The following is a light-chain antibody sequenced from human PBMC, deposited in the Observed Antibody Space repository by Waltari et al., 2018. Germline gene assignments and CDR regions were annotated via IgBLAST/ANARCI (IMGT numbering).Light chain of an antibody. V-gene: IGLV3-27*01. J-gene: IGLJ3*02. CDR2: KDT. CDR1: VLAKNY. Sequence: SYELTQPSSVSVSPGQTARITCSGDVLAKNYARWFQQKPGQAPVLLIYKDTERPSGSPERFSGSSSGATVTLTISGAQVEDEADYYCYSAADSNLRVFGGGTKLTVL. CDR3: YSAADSNLRV.